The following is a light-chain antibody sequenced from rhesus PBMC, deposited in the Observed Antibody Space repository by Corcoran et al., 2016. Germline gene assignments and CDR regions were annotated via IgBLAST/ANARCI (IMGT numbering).Light chain of an antibody. V-gene: IGKV3-40*03. CDR1: GSVGSY. CDR3: QQYNDLLPT. J-gene: IGKJ1*01. Sequence: EIVMTQSPATLSLSLGETATLSCRASGSVGSYLSWYQQKLEPAPRLLVHSASLRATGIPDRFSGSGSRTECTLTINSLEPGDFGGYHGQQYNDLLPTFCQGTKVEIK. CDR2: SAS.